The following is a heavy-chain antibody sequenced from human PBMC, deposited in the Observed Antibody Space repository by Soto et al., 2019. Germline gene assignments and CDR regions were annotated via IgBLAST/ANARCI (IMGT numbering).Heavy chain of an antibody. CDR2: ISFDGRLK. D-gene: IGHD1-1*01. J-gene: IGHJ4*02. V-gene: IGHV3-30*14. Sequence: GGSLRLSCAASGFTFSNAWMSWVRQAPGKGLEWVALISFDGRLKDYAASVRDRFTFSRDDSKNTLYLQMRSLRPDDTAVYYCARDLKWEQRDFLDSWGQGTLVTVSS. CDR3: ARDLKWEQRDFLDS. CDR1: GFTFSNAW.